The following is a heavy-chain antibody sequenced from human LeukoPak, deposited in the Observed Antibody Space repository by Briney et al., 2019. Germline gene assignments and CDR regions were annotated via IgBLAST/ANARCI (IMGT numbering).Heavy chain of an antibody. CDR1: GGSISSYY. J-gene: IGHJ5*02. CDR3: AGKNDGVNSLWFDP. D-gene: IGHD4-23*01. V-gene: IGHV4-59*01. CDR2: IYYSGST. Sequence: SETLSLTCTVSGGSISSYYWSWVRQPPGKGLEWIGYIYYSGSTNYNPSLKSRVTISVDPSRNQFSLKLSSVTAADTAVYYCAGKNDGVNSLWFDPWGQGTLVTVSS.